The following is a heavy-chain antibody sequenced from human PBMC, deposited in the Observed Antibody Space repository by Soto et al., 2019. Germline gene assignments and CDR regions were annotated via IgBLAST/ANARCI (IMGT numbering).Heavy chain of an antibody. CDR1: GYTFTSYY. Sequence: EXSVKVSFNASGYTFTSYYMHLVRHTPGQGLEWMGIINPSGGSTRYAQKFQGRVTMTRDTSTSTVYMELSSLRSEDTAVYYCARGLIYDSSGYYFDYWGQGTLVTVSS. CDR3: ARGLIYDSSGYYFDY. V-gene: IGHV1-46*01. J-gene: IGHJ4*02. D-gene: IGHD3-22*01. CDR2: INPSGGST.